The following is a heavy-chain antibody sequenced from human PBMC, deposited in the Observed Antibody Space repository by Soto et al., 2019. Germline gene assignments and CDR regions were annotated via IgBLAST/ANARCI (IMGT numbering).Heavy chain of an antibody. CDR3: ARGMAARLPY. D-gene: IGHD6-6*01. CDR2: INAGNGNT. J-gene: IGHJ4*02. CDR1: GYTFTSYG. Sequence: ASVKVSCKASGYTFTSYGISWVRQAPGQGLEWMGWINAGNGNTKYSQKFQGRVTITRDTSASTAYMELSSLRSEDTAVYYCARGMAARLPYWGQGTLVTVSS. V-gene: IGHV1-3*01.